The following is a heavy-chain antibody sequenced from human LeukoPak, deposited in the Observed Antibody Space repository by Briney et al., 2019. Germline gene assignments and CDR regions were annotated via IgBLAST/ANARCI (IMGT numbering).Heavy chain of an antibody. CDR2: IKQSGST. V-gene: IGHV4-34*01. CDR1: GGSFSGYH. D-gene: IGHD2-2*01. Sequence: SETLSLTCAVYGGSFSGYHWSWIRQPPGKGLEWIGEIKQSGSTNYNPSLKSRVTISVDTSKNQFSLNLSSVTAADTAVYYCARQPLNCSSASCHAFDIWGQGTMVTVSS. CDR3: ARQPLNCSSASCHAFDI. J-gene: IGHJ3*02.